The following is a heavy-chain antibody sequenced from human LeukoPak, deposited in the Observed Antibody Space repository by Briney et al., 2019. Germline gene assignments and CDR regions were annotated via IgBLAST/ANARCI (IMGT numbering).Heavy chain of an antibody. CDR2: ISYDGSNK. D-gene: IGHD3-3*01. J-gene: IGHJ4*02. CDR3: ARDIDFWSGYYQGFDY. V-gene: IGHV3-30*01. Sequence: GGSLRLSYAASGFDFNTYAMNWVRQAPGKGREWVAVISYDGSNKYCADSVKGRFTISRDNSKNTLYLQMNSRRAEDTAVYYCARDIDFWSGYYQGFDYWGRGTLVTVSS. CDR1: GFDFNTYA.